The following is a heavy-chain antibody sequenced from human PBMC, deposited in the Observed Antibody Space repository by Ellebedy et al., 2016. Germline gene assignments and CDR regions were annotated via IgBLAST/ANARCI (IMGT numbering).Heavy chain of an antibody. CDR1: AGSVSSGAYY. CDR3: ARGWLMGIVGATIELDY. CDR2: ISYTGST. Sequence: SETLSLTXTVSAGSVSSGAYYWSWIRQPPGKGLQFIGFISYTGSTNYDPSLESRITINPDTSKNQFSLQLNSVTPEDTAVYYCARGWLMGIVGATIELDYWGQGTLVTVSS. D-gene: IGHD1-26*01. V-gene: IGHV4-61*08. J-gene: IGHJ4*02.